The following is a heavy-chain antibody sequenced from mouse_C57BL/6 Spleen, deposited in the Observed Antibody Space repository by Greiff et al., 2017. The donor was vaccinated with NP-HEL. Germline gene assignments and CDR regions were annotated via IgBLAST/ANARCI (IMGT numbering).Heavy chain of an antibody. CDR2: INYDGSST. D-gene: IGHD1-1*01. V-gene: IGHV5-16*01. CDR1: GFTFSAYY. Sequence: EVQVVESEGGLVQPGSSMKLSCTASGFTFSAYYMAWVRQVPEKGLEWVANINYDGSSTYYLASLKSRFIISRDNAKNILYLQMSSLKSEDTATYYCAREITAYFDVWGTGTTVTVSS. J-gene: IGHJ1*03. CDR3: AREITAYFDV.